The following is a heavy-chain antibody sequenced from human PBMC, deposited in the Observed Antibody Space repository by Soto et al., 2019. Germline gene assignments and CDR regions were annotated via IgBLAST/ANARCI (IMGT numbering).Heavy chain of an antibody. CDR3: ARDPLSSFAMDV. V-gene: IGHV1-69*18. Sequence: QVRLVQSGAEVKKPGSSVKVSCKASGDTFSSYAISWVRQAPGQGLEWMGKIIPTFGRTNYAQKFQGRLTISADDSTTTVYMELSSLLSEDTAVYYCARDPLSSFAMDVWGQGTTVIVSS. CDR2: IIPTFGRT. CDR1: GDTFSSYA. D-gene: IGHD3-10*02. J-gene: IGHJ6*02.